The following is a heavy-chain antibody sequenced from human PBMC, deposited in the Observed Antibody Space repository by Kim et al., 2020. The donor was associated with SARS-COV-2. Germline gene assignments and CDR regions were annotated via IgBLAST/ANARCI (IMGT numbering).Heavy chain of an antibody. V-gene: IGHV4-4*07. Sequence: SETLSLTCTVSGGSISSYYWSWIRQPAGKGLEWIGRIYTSGSTNYNPSLKSRVTMSVDTSKNQFSLKLSSVTAADTAVYYCASVLAAAGTYYYYGMDVWGQGTTVTVSS. J-gene: IGHJ6*02. CDR2: IYTSGST. CDR1: GGSISSYY. D-gene: IGHD6-13*01. CDR3: ASVLAAAGTYYYYGMDV.